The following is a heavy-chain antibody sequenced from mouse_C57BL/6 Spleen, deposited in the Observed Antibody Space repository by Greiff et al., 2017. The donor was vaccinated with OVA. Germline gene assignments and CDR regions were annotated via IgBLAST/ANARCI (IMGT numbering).Heavy chain of an antibody. J-gene: IGHJ3*01. CDR3: ARLVGYDHASWFAY. CDR1: GYTFTSYW. D-gene: IGHD2-2*01. V-gene: IGHV1-52*01. CDR2: IDPSDSET. Sequence: VKLQQSGAELVRPGSSVKLSCKASGYTFTSYWMHWVKQRPIQGLEWIGNIDPSDSETHYNQKFKDKATLTVDKSSSTAYMQLSSLTSEDSAVYYCARLVGYDHASWFAYWGKGTLVTVSA.